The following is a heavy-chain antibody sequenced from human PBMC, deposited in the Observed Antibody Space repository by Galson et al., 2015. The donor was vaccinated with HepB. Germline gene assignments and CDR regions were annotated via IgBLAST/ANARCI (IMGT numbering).Heavy chain of an antibody. CDR1: GFTFSSYG. CDR3: AREGYCSSTSCYFDY. CDR2: IWYDGSNK. J-gene: IGHJ4*02. D-gene: IGHD2-2*01. Sequence: SLRLSCAASGFTFSSYGMHWVRQAPGKGLEWVAVIWYDGSNKYYADSVKGRFTISRDNSKNTLYLQMNSLRAEDTAVYYCAREGYCSSTSCYFDYWGQGTLVTVSS. V-gene: IGHV3-33*01.